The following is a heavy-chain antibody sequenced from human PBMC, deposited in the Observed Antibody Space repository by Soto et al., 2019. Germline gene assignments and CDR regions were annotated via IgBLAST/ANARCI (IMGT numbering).Heavy chain of an antibody. CDR2: IYYSGST. CDR1: GGSISSYY. V-gene: IGHV4-59*01. Sequence: PSETLSLTXTVSGGSISSYYWSWIRQPPGKGLEWIGYIYYSGSTNYNPSLKSRVTISVDTSKNQFSLKLSSVTAADTAVYYCARERLSSSWYSMGGWFDPWGQGTLVTVS. CDR3: ARERLSSSWYSMGGWFDP. D-gene: IGHD6-13*01. J-gene: IGHJ5*02.